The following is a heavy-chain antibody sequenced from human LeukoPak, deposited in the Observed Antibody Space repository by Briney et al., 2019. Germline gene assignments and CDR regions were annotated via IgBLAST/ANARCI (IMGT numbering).Heavy chain of an antibody. CDR1: GVSITNGYR. J-gene: IGHJ5*02. Sequence: PSETLSLTCVVSGVSITNGYRWYWVRPTPGKGLEWIGEIYHNGRTKYNPSLKSRVSILVDKSRNQFSLNLNSVTAADTAVYYCARDQGSSWYGWFDPWGQGTLVTVSS. D-gene: IGHD6-13*01. CDR3: ARDQGSSWYGWFDP. CDR2: IYHNGRT. V-gene: IGHV4/OR15-8*01.